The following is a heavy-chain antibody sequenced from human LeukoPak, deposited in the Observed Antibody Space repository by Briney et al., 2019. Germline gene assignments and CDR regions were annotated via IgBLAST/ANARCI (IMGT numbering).Heavy chain of an antibody. D-gene: IGHD1-7*01. Sequence: SETLSLTCAVYGGSFSGYYWSWIRQPPGKGLEWIGEINHSGSTNYNPSLKSRVTISVDTSKNQFSLKLSSVTAADTAVYYCARQVPLITGTTFDYWGQGTLVTVSS. J-gene: IGHJ4*02. CDR1: GGSFSGYY. CDR2: INHSGST. V-gene: IGHV4-34*01. CDR3: ARQVPLITGTTFDY.